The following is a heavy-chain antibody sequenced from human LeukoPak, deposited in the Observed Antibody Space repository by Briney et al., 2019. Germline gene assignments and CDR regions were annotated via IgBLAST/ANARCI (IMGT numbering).Heavy chain of an antibody. CDR1: GGTFSSYA. CDR3: AREHSSGRYIIY. D-gene: IGHD6-19*01. CDR2: IIPIFGTA. Sequence: SVKVSCKASGGTFSSYAISWVRQAPGQGLEWMGGIIPIFGTANYAQKFQGRVTITADKSTSTAYMELSSLRSEDTAVYYCAREHSSGRYIIYWGQGTLVTVSS. J-gene: IGHJ4*02. V-gene: IGHV1-69*06.